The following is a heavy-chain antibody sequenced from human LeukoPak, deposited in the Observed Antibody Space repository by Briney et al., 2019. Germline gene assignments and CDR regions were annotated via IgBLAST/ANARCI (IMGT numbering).Heavy chain of an antibody. CDR1: GGTFSSYA. V-gene: IGHV1-69*01. CDR3: ARWGRAGSCSAFDI. Sequence: SVKVSCKASGGTFSSYAISWVRQAPGQGLEWMGGIIPIFGTANYAQKFQGRVTITADESTSTAYMELSSLRSEDTAVYYCARWGRAGSCSAFDIWGQGTMVTVSS. CDR2: IIPIFGTA. J-gene: IGHJ3*02. D-gene: IGHD3-10*02.